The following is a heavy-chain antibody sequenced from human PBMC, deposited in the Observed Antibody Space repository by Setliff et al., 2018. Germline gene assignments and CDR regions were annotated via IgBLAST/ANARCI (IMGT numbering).Heavy chain of an antibody. J-gene: IGHJ6*03. CDR3: VRGKKLITMVRGVILGGRYDYYYMDV. CDR2: MNPNSGNT. CDR1: GYTFTSYD. D-gene: IGHD3-10*01. V-gene: IGHV1-8*02. Sequence: ASVKVSCKASGYTFTSYDINWVRQATGQGLEWMGWMNPNSGNTGYAQKFQGRVTMTRNTSISTAYMELSSLRSEDTAVYFCVRGKKLITMVRGVILGGRYDYYYMDVWGKGTTVTVSS.